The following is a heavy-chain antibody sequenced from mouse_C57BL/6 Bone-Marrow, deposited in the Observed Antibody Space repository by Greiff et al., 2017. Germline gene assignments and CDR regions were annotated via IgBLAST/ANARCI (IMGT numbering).Heavy chain of an antibody. CDR3: ARVEFDGSSGDWYFDV. J-gene: IGHJ1*03. CDR2: IYPRDGST. Sequence: VKLQESGPELVKPGASVKLSCKASGYTFTSYDINWVKQRPGQGLEWIGWIYPRDGSTKYKEKFKGKATLTVATSSSTAYMELHSLTSEDSAVYFCARVEFDGSSGDWYFDVWGTGTTVTVSS. CDR1: GYTFTSYD. D-gene: IGHD1-1*01. V-gene: IGHV1-85*01.